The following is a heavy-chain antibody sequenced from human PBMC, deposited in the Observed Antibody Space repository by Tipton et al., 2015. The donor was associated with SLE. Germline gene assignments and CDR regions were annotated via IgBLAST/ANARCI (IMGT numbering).Heavy chain of an antibody. CDR3: AKDHEVEAAMIYGMDV. V-gene: IGHV3-11*06. D-gene: IGHD3/OR15-3a*01. CDR2: ITSRSSYT. Sequence: SLRLSCAASGFTISDYYMSWIRQAPGKGLEWLSYITSRSSYTNYADPVKGRFTISRDNAKNSLYLQMNSLSAEDTAVYYCAKDHEVEAAMIYGMDVWGQGTTVTVSS. J-gene: IGHJ6*02. CDR1: GFTISDYY.